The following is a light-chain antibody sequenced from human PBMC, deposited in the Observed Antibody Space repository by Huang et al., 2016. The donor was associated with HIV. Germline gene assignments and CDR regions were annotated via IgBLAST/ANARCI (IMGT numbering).Light chain of an antibody. J-gene: IGKJ4*01. Sequence: DVVMTQSPLSLPVTLGQPASISCRSSPSLLHSDGNTYLMWLQQRQGLSPRRLIYKVSNRDSGVPDRFSGSGSGSDFTLRISRVEPEDVGVYYCMQGTHWPLTFGGGTKVEIK. CDR2: KVS. CDR3: MQGTHWPLT. V-gene: IGKV2-30*02. CDR1: PSLLHSDGNTY.